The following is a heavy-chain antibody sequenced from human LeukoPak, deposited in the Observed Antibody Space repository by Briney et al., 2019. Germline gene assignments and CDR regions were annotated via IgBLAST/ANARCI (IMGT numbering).Heavy chain of an antibody. CDR1: GFTYAW. D-gene: IGHD2-21*01. V-gene: IGHV3-15*01. CDR3: ATFRHRSCDL. CDR2: IKTKTDGWTT. J-gene: IGHJ2*01. Sequence: GGSMTLSSAASGFTYAWMSWVRQAPGKGLEWVGRIKTKTDGWTTDYAAPVKGRFTNSRDDSKNTLYLQMNSLKAEDTAVDYCATFRHRSCDLWGGGTVVSVS.